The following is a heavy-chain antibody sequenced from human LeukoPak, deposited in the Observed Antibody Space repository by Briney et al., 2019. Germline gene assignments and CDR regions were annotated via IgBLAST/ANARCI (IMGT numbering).Heavy chain of an antibody. D-gene: IGHD2-2*01. CDR3: AGKAAAYYFVY. CDR1: GFTFSTYG. J-gene: IGHJ4*02. CDR2: MQYDGSEE. V-gene: IGHV3-30*02. Sequence: GGSLRLSCAASGFTFSTYGMHWVRQAPGKGLEWVTFMQYDGSEEYYADSVKGRFTISRDNSKNTLYLQMDSLRGEDTAVYYCAGKAAAYYFVYWGQGTLVTVSS.